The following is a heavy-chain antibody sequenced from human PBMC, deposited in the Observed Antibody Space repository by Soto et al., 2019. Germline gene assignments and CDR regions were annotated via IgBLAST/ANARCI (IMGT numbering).Heavy chain of an antibody. CDR3: ARDYMVRGVMRWFDP. CDR2: IYHSGST. D-gene: IGHD3-10*01. Sequence: QVQLQESGPGLVKPSGTLSLTCAVSGGSISSSNWWSWVRQPPGKGLEWIGEIYHSGSTNYNPSLKGRVTISVDKSKTQFSLKLSSVTAADTAVYYCARDYMVRGVMRWFDPWGQGTLVTVSS. V-gene: IGHV4-4*02. CDR1: GGSISSSNW. J-gene: IGHJ5*02.